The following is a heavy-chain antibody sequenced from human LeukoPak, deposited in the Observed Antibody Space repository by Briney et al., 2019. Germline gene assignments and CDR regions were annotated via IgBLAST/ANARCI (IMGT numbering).Heavy chain of an antibody. Sequence: KTSETLSLTCSFPGDSITYYFWSWIRQPPGKGLEWIGYVYYSATTNYKPSLNYNPSLKSRVTISLDTSKSQFSLKLTSVTAADTANYYLATGRVSYGSENWGPGTLVAVSS. CDR2: VYYSATTNYKPSL. CDR1: GDSITYYF. J-gene: IGHJ4*02. V-gene: IGHV4-59*03. D-gene: IGHD3-10*01. CDR3: ATGRVSYGSEN.